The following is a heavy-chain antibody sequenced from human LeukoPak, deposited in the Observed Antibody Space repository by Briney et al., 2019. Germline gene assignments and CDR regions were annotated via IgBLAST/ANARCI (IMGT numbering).Heavy chain of an antibody. J-gene: IGHJ4*02. V-gene: IGHV1-3*01. CDR3: ARAMVRGADNDY. Sequence: KFQGRVTITRDTSASTAYMELSRLRSEDTAVYYCARAMVRGADNDYWGQGTLVTVSS. D-gene: IGHD3-10*01.